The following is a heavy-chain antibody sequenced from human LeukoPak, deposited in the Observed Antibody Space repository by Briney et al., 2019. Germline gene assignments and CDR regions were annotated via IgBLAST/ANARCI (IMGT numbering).Heavy chain of an antibody. Sequence: GGSLRLSCAASGFTLSNYNMNWVRQAPGKGLEWVSSISSSSSYIYYADSVKGRFTISRDNAKNSLYLQMNSLRAEDTAVYYCARDYMMSRAFDIWGQGTMVTVSS. CDR3: ARDYMMSRAFDI. V-gene: IGHV3-21*01. CDR2: ISSSSSYI. CDR1: GFTLSNYN. D-gene: IGHD3-16*01. J-gene: IGHJ3*02.